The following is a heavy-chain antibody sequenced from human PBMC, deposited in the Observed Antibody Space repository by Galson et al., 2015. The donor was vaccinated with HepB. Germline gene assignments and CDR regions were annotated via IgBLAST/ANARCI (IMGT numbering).Heavy chain of an antibody. CDR1: GGSISSYY. CDR3: ARGVAAPYYYGMDV. CDR2: IYYSGST. J-gene: IGHJ6*02. D-gene: IGHD2-15*01. Sequence: TLSLTCTVSGGSISSYYWSWIRQPPGKGLEWIGYIYYSGSTNCNPSLKSRVTISVDTSRNQFSLKLSSVTAADTAVYYCARGVAAPYYYGMDVWGQGTTVTVSS. V-gene: IGHV4-59*01.